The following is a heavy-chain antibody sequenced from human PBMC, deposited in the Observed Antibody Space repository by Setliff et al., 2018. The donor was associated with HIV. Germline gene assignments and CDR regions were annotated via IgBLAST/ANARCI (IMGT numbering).Heavy chain of an antibody. CDR3: AKDSRNITSCCGEN. CDR2: ISGSGVYT. J-gene: IGHJ4*02. CDR1: GFTFNSYS. D-gene: IGHD2-2*01. V-gene: IGHV3-21*05. Sequence: PGESLKISCAASGFTFNSYSMNWVRQAPGKGLEWVSYISGSGVYTNYLESVRGRFTISRDNSKNTLYLQMNSLRAEDTAVYYCAKDSRNITSCCGENWGQGTLVTVSS.